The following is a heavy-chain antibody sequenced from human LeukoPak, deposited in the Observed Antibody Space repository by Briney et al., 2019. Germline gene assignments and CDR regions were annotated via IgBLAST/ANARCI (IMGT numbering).Heavy chain of an antibody. D-gene: IGHD3-22*01. V-gene: IGHV3-53*01. Sequence: PGWSVRLSCAASGFTVSSNYMTWVRQAPWKGLEWVCVIYCGGPTFHADSVKGRFTISRDNSKNTLYLQKNSLRAENTAVYYCARQRYYYDSSGPYFDYWGQGTLVTVSS. CDR3: ARQRYYYDSSGPYFDY. CDR1: GFTVSSNY. J-gene: IGHJ4*02. CDR2: IYCGGPT.